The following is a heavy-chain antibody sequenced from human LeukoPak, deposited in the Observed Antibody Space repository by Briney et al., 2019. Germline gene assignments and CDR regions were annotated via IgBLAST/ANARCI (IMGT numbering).Heavy chain of an antibody. D-gene: IGHD2-15*01. CDR1: GGSFSGYY. Sequence: SETLSLTCAAYGGSFSGYYWSWIRQPPGKGLEWIGEINHSGSTNYYPSPKSRFIISVDTSKNHFSLKLSSVTAADTAVYYCARGGPLVYCSGGSCYSLDYWGQGTLVTVSS. J-gene: IGHJ4*02. CDR2: INHSGST. V-gene: IGHV4-34*01. CDR3: ARGGPLVYCSGGSCYSLDY.